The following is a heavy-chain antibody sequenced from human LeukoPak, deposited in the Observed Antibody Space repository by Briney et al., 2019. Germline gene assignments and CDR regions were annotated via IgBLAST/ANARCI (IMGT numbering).Heavy chain of an antibody. CDR3: AKSPGSYSYYSYMDV. D-gene: IGHD1-26*01. CDR2: IYSGGTT. CDR1: GFTVSSNY. Sequence: GGSLRLSCEASGFTVSSNYMSWVRQAPGKGLEWVSVIYSGGTTYYANSVKGRFTISRDNSKNTLYLQMNTLRAEDTAVYYCAKSPGSYSYYSYMDVWGQGTTVTVSS. J-gene: IGHJ6*02. V-gene: IGHV3-66*01.